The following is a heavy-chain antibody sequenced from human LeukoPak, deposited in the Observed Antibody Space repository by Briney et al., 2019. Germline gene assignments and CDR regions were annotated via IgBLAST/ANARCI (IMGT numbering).Heavy chain of an antibody. J-gene: IGHJ4*02. V-gene: IGHV3-23*01. Sequence: GGSLRLSCAGSGFTFSSSAMSWVRQAPGKGLEWVSSMSGRGSGGSTYYADSVRGRFTISRDNSKSTLYLQMNSLRAEDTAVYYCAKSGYNRFDYWGQGTLVTVSS. CDR2: MSGRGSGGST. D-gene: IGHD5-24*01. CDR3: AKSGYNRFDY. CDR1: GFTFSSSA.